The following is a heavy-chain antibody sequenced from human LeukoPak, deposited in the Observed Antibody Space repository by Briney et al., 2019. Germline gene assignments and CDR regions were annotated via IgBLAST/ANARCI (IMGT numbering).Heavy chain of an antibody. D-gene: IGHD3-10*01. CDR1: GGSISRSSYH. J-gene: IGHJ4*02. CDR3: ARGRFRYYYGSGSYYRLTHFDY. CDR2: IYYSGTT. V-gene: IGHV4-39*01. Sequence: SETLSLTCSVSGGSISRSSYHWGWIRQPPGKGLEWIGSIYYSGTTYYNPSLRSRVTISVDTSKNQFSLKLSSVTAADTAVYYCARGRFRYYYGSGSYYRLTHFDYWGQGTLVTVSS.